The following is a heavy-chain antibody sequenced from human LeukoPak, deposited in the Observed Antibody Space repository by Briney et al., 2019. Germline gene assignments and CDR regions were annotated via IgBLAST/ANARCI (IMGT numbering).Heavy chain of an antibody. Sequence: SETLSLTCTVSSGSISSGGYYWRWIRQPPGKGLEWIGSIYYSGSTYYNPSLKSRVTISVDTSKNQFSLKLSSVTAADTAVYYCASTGYSYAVNEIHAFDIWGQGTMVTVSS. CDR3: ASTGYSYAVNEIHAFDI. CDR1: SGSISSGGYY. V-gene: IGHV4-39*01. D-gene: IGHD5-18*01. J-gene: IGHJ3*02. CDR2: IYYSGST.